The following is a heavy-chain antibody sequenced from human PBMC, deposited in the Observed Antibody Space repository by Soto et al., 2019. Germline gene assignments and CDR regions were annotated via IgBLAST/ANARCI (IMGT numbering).Heavy chain of an antibody. CDR1: GGSISGYY. D-gene: IGHD3-3*01. CDR2: IYYSGST. CDR3: ARRDFWTGYYNY. J-gene: IGHJ4*02. Sequence: SETLSLTCTVSGGSISGYYWSWIRQSPGKRLEWIAYIYYSGSTNYNPSLKSRVTISVDTSKNQFSLEVTSVTAADTAVYYCARRDFWTGYYNYWGLGTLVTVS. V-gene: IGHV4-59*01.